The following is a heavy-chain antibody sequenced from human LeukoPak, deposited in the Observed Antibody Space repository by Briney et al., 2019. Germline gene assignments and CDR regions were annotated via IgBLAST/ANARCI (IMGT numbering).Heavy chain of an antibody. CDR2: ISGSGGST. D-gene: IGHD2-15*01. Sequence: GGSLRLSCAASGFTFISYAMSWVRQAPGRGLEWGSAISGSGGSTYYADSVKGRFTISRDNSKNTLYLQMNSLRAEDTAVYYCAKGNIVVVVAAREYYFDYWGQGTLVTVSS. CDR3: AKGNIVVVVAAREYYFDY. J-gene: IGHJ4*02. CDR1: GFTFISYA. V-gene: IGHV3-23*01.